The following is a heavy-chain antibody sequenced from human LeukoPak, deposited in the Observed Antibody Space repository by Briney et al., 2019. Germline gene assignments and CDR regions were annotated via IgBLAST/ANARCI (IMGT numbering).Heavy chain of an antibody. Sequence: PGGSLRLSCTASGFTFSSYSMNWVRQAPGKGLEWVSYISSRSSTIYYADSVKGRFTISRDNAKNSLYLQMNSLRAEDTAVYYCARVLGAFDIWGQGTMVTVSS. CDR2: ISSRSSTI. CDR1: GFTFSSYS. V-gene: IGHV3-48*04. CDR3: ARVLGAFDI. D-gene: IGHD3-16*01. J-gene: IGHJ3*02.